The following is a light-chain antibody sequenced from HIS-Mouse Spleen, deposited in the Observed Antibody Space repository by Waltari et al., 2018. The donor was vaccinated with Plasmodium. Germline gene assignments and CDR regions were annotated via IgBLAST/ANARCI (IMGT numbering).Light chain of an antibody. CDR1: SSDVGGYNY. Sequence: QSALTQPASVSGSPGQSITISCTGTSSDVGGYNYVYWYQQHPGKAPKLMISEVSNLPSGVSNRFPGSKSGNTASLTISGLQAEDEADYYCSSYTSSSTRVFGGGTKLTVL. CDR2: EVS. V-gene: IGLV2-14*01. J-gene: IGLJ2*01. CDR3: SSYTSSSTRV.